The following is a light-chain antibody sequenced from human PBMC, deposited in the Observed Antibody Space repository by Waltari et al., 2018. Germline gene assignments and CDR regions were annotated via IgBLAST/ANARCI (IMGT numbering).Light chain of an antibody. V-gene: IGKV1-17*02. CDR3: LQHNTYPFT. CDR2: AAT. J-gene: IGKJ3*01. CDR1: QGFNNY. Sequence: DIQMTKSPSSLSASVGDTVTITCRASQGFNNYLNWFQQKPGKPPKLLIYAATTLQSGVPSRFSGSASGTEFTLTINNLQPEDFAAYYCLQHNTYPFTFGPGTRLEIK.